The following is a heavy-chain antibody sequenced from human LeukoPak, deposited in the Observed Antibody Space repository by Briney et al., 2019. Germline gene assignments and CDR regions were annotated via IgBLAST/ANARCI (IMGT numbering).Heavy chain of an antibody. D-gene: IGHD3-22*01. CDR3: ARAPSEIGGYYPEYFRH. V-gene: IGHV3-74*01. J-gene: IGHJ1*01. CDR1: GFTFSTYW. Sequence: GGSLRLSCAASGFTFSTYWMHWVRQAPGKGLVWVSRIKSDGGTNYADSVKGRYTISRDNAKKTVSLQMNSLRPEDTGVYYCARAPSEIGGYYPEYFRHWGQGTLVTVSS. CDR2: IKSDGGT.